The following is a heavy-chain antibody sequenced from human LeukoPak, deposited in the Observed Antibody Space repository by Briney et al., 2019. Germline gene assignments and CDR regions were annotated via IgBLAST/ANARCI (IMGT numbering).Heavy chain of an antibody. V-gene: IGHV3-66*01. D-gene: IGHD1-7*01. CDR1: GFTVSTYY. Sequence: PGGSLRLSCAASGFTVSTYYMSWVRQAPGKGLEWVSIIYSGGNTYYADSVKGRFTISRDNSKNTLYLQMNSLRAEDTAVYFCARKGITGTSLTGYWGQGALVTVSS. CDR3: ARKGITGTSLTGY. J-gene: IGHJ4*02. CDR2: IYSGGNT.